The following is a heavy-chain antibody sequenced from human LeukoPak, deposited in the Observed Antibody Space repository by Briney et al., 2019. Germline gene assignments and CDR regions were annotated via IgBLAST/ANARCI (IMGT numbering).Heavy chain of an antibody. D-gene: IGHD6-19*01. CDR3: TRHVGGSGWYLTGWFDP. V-gene: IGHV3-49*03. J-gene: IGHJ5*02. CDR1: GLTFGDYA. CDR2: IRVKAYGGTT. Sequence: GGSLRLSCTPSGLTFGDYAMSWFRQAPGKGLEWVGFIRVKAYGGTTEYAASVKGKFTISRDDSKSIAYLQMNSLKTEDTAVYYCTRHVGGSGWYLTGWFDPWGQGTLVTVSS.